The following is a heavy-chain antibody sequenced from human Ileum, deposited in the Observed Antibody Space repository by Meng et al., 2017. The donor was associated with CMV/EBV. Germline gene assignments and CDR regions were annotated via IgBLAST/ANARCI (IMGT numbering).Heavy chain of an antibody. D-gene: IGHD1-26*01. J-gene: IGHJ4*02. CDR1: VVILSDSR. Sequence: SVVILSDSRLQQGHETSGERLERVGDSRSKADRNATKYTTSVEDRFTISRDDSKNTAYLEMNSLKSDDTAVYYCATLGSSDQGARDHWGQGTLVTVSS. CDR2: SRSKADRNAT. CDR3: ATLGSSDQGARDH. V-gene: IGHV3-73*01.